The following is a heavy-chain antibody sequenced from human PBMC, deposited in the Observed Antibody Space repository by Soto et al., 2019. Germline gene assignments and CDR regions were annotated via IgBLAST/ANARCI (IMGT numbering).Heavy chain of an antibody. Sequence: QVQLVQSGAEVKKPGASVRISCKASGYTFTDYYLHWVRQAPGQGLEWMGIMNPSGGVTSYAQKFQGRVSVTRDTSTSTGYMQLTSLRTGDAAVYYCVSSDAVPGTTSYYWYIDVWGKGTRVTVSS. J-gene: IGHJ6*03. D-gene: IGHD2-2*01. CDR3: VSSDAVPGTTSYYWYIDV. V-gene: IGHV1-46*03. CDR1: GYTFTDYY. CDR2: MNPSGGVT.